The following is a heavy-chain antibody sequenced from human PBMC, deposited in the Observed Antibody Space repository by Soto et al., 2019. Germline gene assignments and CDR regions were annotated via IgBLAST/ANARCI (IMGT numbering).Heavy chain of an antibody. V-gene: IGHV3-33*01. CDR1: GFTFRNYG. CDR3: VRDSVWTFDY. Sequence: QVQLVESGGGVVQPGTSLRLSCAASGFTFRNYGMHWVRQAPGKGLEWVAIIRYDENNKYYADSVKGRFTISRDNSKNTLYLQMNSLRAEDTAVYYCVRDSVWTFDYWGQGTLVTVSS. J-gene: IGHJ4*02. CDR2: IRYDENNK. D-gene: IGHD2-21*01.